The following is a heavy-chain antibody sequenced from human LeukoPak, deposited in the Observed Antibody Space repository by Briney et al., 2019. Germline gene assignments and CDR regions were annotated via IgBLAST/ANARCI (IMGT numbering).Heavy chain of an antibody. CDR3: AREVRLSTPYSMNV. D-gene: IGHD5/OR15-5a*01. Sequence: GGSLRLSCGASGFTFSGYWMTWVRLAPGKGLEWVANIKQDGYERYYVDSVKGRFTISRDNAKNSLYLQMNSLRAEDTAVYYCAREVRLSTPYSMNVWGQGTTVTVSS. CDR2: IKQDGYER. J-gene: IGHJ6*02. CDR1: GFTFSGYW. V-gene: IGHV3-7*03.